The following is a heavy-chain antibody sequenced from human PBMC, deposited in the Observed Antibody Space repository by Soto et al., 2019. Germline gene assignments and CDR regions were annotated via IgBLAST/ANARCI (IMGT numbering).Heavy chain of an antibody. V-gene: IGHV3-74*01. Sequence: EVQQVESGGGLVQPGGSPRLSCAASGFTFSSYWMHWVRQAPGKGLVWVSRINSDGSSTSYADSVKGRFTISRDNAKNTLYLQMNSLRAEDTAVYYCVRTSLVVAAATREDYWGQGTLVTVSS. D-gene: IGHD2-15*01. CDR2: INSDGSST. CDR1: GFTFSSYW. CDR3: VRTSLVVAAATREDY. J-gene: IGHJ4*02.